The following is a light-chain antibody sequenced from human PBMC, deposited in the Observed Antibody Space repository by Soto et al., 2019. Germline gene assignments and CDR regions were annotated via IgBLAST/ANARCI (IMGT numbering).Light chain of an antibody. J-gene: IGKJ1*01. CDR1: QSIRSY. V-gene: IGKV1-39*01. CDR2: AAS. Sequence: IQMTQCIYSLSASVLDSATITCRVSQSIRSYLNWYQQKPGKAPKLLIYAASSLQSGVPSRFSGSGSGTDFTLTISSLQPEDFATYYCQQSYSTPPWTFGQGTKVDIK. CDR3: QQSYSTPPWT.